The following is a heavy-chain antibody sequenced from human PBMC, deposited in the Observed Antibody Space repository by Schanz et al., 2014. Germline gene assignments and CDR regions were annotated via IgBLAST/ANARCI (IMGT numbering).Heavy chain of an antibody. CDR2: IWYNGNNK. CDR3: AKDMHKDYGGKPQASDI. V-gene: IGHV3-33*06. CDR1: GFTFSSYG. D-gene: IGHD4-17*01. Sequence: QVQLVESGGGVVQPGRSLRLSCAASGFTFSSYGMHWVRQAPGKVLEWVAVIWYNGNNKFYADSVKRRFIISRHNSKNALVLQMLTLRDEDTALYYCAKDMHKDYGGKPQASDIWGQGTMVTVSS. J-gene: IGHJ3*02.